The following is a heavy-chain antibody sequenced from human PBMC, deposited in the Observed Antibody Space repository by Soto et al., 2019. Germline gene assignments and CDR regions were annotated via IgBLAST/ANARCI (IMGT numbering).Heavy chain of an antibody. D-gene: IGHD3-3*01. CDR1: GFIFSDSA. J-gene: IGHJ4*02. Sequence: EVQLVESGGGLVQPGGSLKLSCAASGFIFSDSALHWVRQASGKGLEWVGRISRKANNYATSYAASVEGRFAISRDDSKNTAYLQMNSLKTEDTAIYYCTRVIDVWSGYPRYYRDYWCQGTLVTVSS. CDR2: ISRKANNYAT. CDR3: TRVIDVWSGYPRYYRDY. V-gene: IGHV3-73*02.